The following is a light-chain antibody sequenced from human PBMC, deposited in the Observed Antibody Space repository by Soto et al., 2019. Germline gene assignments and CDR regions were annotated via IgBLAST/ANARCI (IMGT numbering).Light chain of an antibody. J-gene: IGKJ4*01. V-gene: IGKV3-20*01. Sequence: EIVLTQSPGTLSLSPGESATLSCRPSQSVSSSSLAWYQQKPGQAPRLLFFGASNRAAGVPDRFGGSGSGTDFTLTISRLEPEDFAVYYCQQYGGSPLTFGGGTKVDNK. CDR2: GAS. CDR1: QSVSSSS. CDR3: QQYGGSPLT.